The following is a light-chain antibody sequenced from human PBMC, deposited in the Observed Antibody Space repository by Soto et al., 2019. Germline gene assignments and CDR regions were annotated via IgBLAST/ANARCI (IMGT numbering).Light chain of an antibody. Sequence: QSALTQPASVSGSPGQSITISCTGTSSDVGTYNYVSWYQHHPGRAPKLMIYEVSNRPSGISNRFSGSKSDNTASLTISGLQAEDEADYYCSSYTGTNTLWVFGGGTKLTVL. CDR1: SSDVGTYNY. CDR2: EVS. CDR3: SSYTGTNTLWV. V-gene: IGLV2-14*01. J-gene: IGLJ3*02.